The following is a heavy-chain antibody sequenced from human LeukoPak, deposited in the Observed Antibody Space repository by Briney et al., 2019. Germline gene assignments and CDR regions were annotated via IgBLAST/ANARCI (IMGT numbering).Heavy chain of an antibody. CDR2: IYYSGST. J-gene: IGHJ4*02. Sequence: PSETLSLTCTVSGGSISSYYWSWIRQPPGKGLEWIGYIYYSGSTNYNPSLKSRVTISVDTSKNQFSLKLSSVTAADTAVYYCARGGRDGPRGRYWGQGTLVTVSS. V-gene: IGHV4-59*12. D-gene: IGHD2-15*01. CDR1: GGSISSYY. CDR3: ARGGRDGPRGRY.